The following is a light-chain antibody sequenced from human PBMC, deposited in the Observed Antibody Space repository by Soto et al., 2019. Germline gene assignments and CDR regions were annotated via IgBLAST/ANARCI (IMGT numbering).Light chain of an antibody. Sequence: NFMLIQPHSVSESPGKTVTISCTRSSGSIASNYVQWFQQRPGSAPTTVIYEDNKRPSGVPDRFSGSIDSSSNSASLTISGLNTEDEADYYCQSFHSTGGVFGGGTKLTVL. V-gene: IGLV6-57*04. CDR1: SGSIASNY. CDR3: QSFHSTGGV. J-gene: IGLJ3*02. CDR2: EDN.